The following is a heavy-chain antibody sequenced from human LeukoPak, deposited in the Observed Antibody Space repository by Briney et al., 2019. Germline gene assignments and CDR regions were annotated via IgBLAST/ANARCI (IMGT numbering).Heavy chain of an antibody. D-gene: IGHD3-9*01. CDR2: IWYDGSNK. CDR3: ARPLDYDILTGLQH. CDR1: GFTFSSYG. Sequence: PGGPLRLSCAASGFTFSSYGMHWVRQAPGKGLEWVAVIWYDGSNKYYADSVKGRFTISRDNSKNTLYLQMNSLRAEDTAVYYCARPLDYDILTGLQHWGQGTLVTVSS. J-gene: IGHJ1*01. V-gene: IGHV3-33*01.